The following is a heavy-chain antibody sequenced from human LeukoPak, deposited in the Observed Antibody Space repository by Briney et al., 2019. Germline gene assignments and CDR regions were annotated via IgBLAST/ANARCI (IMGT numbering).Heavy chain of an antibody. D-gene: IGHD6-19*01. CDR1: GVSVSSYY. Sequence: SETLSLTCTVSGVSVSSYYWSWIRQPPGKGLEWIGYKHHSGSTNYNPSLKSRVSISTDTSRNRLSLKLSSVTAADTAVYYCARGEWLVGNWGQGTLVTVSS. CDR2: KHHSGST. CDR3: ARGEWLVGN. V-gene: IGHV4-59*02. J-gene: IGHJ4*02.